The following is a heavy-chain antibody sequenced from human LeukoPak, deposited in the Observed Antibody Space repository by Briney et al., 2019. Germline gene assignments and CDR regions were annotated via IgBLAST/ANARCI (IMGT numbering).Heavy chain of an antibody. CDR3: AREPSGTYSLDY. Sequence: PGGSLRLSCAASGFAFNDYYMTWIRQAPGKGLEWVSYISGSSSYTNYADSVRGRFTISRDNAKNSLYLQMNSLRAEDTAVYYCAREPSGTYSLDYWGQGTLVIVSS. V-gene: IGHV3-11*05. D-gene: IGHD1-26*01. CDR1: GFAFNDYY. J-gene: IGHJ4*02. CDR2: ISGSSSYT.